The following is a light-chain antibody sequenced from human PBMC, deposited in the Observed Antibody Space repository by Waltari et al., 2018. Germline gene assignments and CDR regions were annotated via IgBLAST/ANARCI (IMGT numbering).Light chain of an antibody. CDR2: GAF. V-gene: IGKV4-1*01. Sequence: IVMTQSPDSLAVSLGERATINGTSSQSFLYSPQINNYLAWYQQKPGQPPKLLIYGAFTRESGVPARFSGSGSGTDFTLTIDSLQAEDVAVYFCQQFYSTPYTFGQGTKLEIK. CDR1: QSFLYSPQINNY. CDR3: QQFYSTPYT. J-gene: IGKJ2*01.